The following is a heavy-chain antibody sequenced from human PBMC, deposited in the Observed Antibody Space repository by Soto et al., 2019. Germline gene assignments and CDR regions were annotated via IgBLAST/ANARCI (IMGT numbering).Heavy chain of an antibody. CDR3: ARYGSGSYQRDY. CDR1: GDGLTTYG. Sequence: ESLKICCNGSGDGLTTYGSSWVRQIPVKGLGWMGRIYPSDAYTNYSPSFQGDVTISADKSISTAYLQWSSLKASATAMYYCARYGSGSYQRDYWGQGTLVTVSS. CDR2: IYPSDAYT. D-gene: IGHD3-10*01. J-gene: IGHJ4*02. V-gene: IGHV5-10-1*01.